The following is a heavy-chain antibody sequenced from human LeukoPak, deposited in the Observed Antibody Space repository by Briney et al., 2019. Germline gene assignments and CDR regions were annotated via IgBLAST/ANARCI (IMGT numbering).Heavy chain of an antibody. CDR1: GGSFSSDNYY. CDR2: IHYSGVT. J-gene: IGHJ5*02. D-gene: IGHD3-10*01. V-gene: IGHV4-39*02. Sequence: PSETLSLTCAVYGGSFSSDNYYWGWIRQPPGMALEWVGSIHYSGVTYYNPSLKSRVTISVDTSKNHFSLKLSSVTAADTAVYYCARQIHGERKLDWFDPWGQGTLVTVSS. CDR3: ARQIHGERKLDWFDP.